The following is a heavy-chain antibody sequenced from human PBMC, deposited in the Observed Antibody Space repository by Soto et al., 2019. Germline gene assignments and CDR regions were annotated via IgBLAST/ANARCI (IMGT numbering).Heavy chain of an antibody. Sequence: QVQLVQSGAEVKKPGSSVKVSCKASGGTFSSYAISWVRQAPGQGLEWMGGIIPIFGTANYAQKFQGRVTITADESTSTAYMELSSLRSEDTAVYYCASQTRIVVVTARGGGDYYYYGMDVWGQGTTVTVSS. J-gene: IGHJ6*02. D-gene: IGHD2-21*02. CDR3: ASQTRIVVVTARGGGDYYYYGMDV. V-gene: IGHV1-69*12. CDR2: IIPIFGTA. CDR1: GGTFSSYA.